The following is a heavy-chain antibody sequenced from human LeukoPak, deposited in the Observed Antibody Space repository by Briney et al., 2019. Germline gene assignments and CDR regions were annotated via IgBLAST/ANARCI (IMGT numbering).Heavy chain of an antibody. V-gene: IGHV4-59*08. Sequence: TSETLSLTCSVSGGSISSYYWSWIRQPPGEGLEWIGYIYSSGSTNYNPSLKSRVTISVDTSKNQFSLKLSSVTAADTAVYYCARRASGDYGHYFDSWGQGTLVTVSS. CDR2: IYSSGST. D-gene: IGHD4/OR15-4a*01. CDR1: GGSISSYY. J-gene: IGHJ4*02. CDR3: ARRASGDYGHYFDS.